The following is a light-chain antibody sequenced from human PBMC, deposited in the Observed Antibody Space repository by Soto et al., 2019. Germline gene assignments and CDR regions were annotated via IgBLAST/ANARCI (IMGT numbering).Light chain of an antibody. J-gene: IGKJ1*01. V-gene: IGKV1-5*03. CDR3: QQYSVYPWT. CDR2: MGS. Sequence: DIQMTQSPASLSASVGDRVTITCRASQSIDSWLAWLQQRPGKAPKLLIHMGSNLESGVPSRFSGSRSGTEFTLTISSLQPNDFATYYCQQYSVYPWTFGQGTKVEIK. CDR1: QSIDSW.